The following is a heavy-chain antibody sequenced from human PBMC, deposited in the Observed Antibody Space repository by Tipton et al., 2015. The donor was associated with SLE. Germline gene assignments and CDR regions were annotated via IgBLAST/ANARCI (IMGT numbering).Heavy chain of an antibody. J-gene: IGHJ6*03. CDR3: ARQLYSSYYYMDV. D-gene: IGHD6-13*01. Sequence: GSLRLSCAASGFTFSNYNMNWVRQAPGKGLEWVSSISSSSSYIYYADSVKGRFTISRDNAKNSLYLQMNSLRAEDTAVYYCARQLYSSYYYMDVWGKGTTVTVSS. CDR1: GFTFSNYN. CDR2: ISSSSSYI. V-gene: IGHV3-21*01.